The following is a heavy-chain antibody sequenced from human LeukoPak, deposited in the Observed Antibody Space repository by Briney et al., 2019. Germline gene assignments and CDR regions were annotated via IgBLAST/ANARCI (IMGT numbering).Heavy chain of an antibody. J-gene: IGHJ4*02. CDR2: ISGSGGST. CDR1: GFTFSSYA. V-gene: IGHV3-23*01. Sequence: GGSLRLSCAASGFTFSSYAMSWVRQAPGKGLEWVSAISGSGGSTYYADSVKGRFTISRDNSKNTLYLQMNSLRAEDTAVYYCAKSVTGYSSSWGDYWGQGTLVTVSP. D-gene: IGHD6-13*01. CDR3: AKSVTGYSSSWGDY.